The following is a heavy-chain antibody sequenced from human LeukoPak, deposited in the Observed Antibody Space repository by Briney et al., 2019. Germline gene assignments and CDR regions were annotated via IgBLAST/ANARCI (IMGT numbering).Heavy chain of an antibody. J-gene: IGHJ4*02. V-gene: IGHV4-34*01. CDR2: INHSGST. CDR3: ARALRLNYYGSGHLDY. D-gene: IGHD3-10*01. CDR1: GGSFSGYY. Sequence: SETLSLTCAVYGGSFSGYYWSWIRQPPGKGLEWIGEINHSGSTNYNPSLKSRVTISVDTSKNQFSLELSSVTAADTAVYYCARALRLNYYGSGHLDYWGQGTLVTVSS.